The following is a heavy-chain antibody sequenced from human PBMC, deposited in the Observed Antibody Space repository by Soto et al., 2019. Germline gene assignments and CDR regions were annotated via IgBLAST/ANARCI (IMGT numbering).Heavy chain of an antibody. CDR2: IYYSGST. J-gene: IGHJ3*02. CDR3: AGMGGYDDAFAI. V-gene: IGHV4-59*08. Sequence: SETLSLTCTVSGGSISSYYWSWIRQPPGKGLEWIGYIYYSGSTNYNPSLKSRVTISVDTSKNQFSLKLSSVTAADTAVYYCAGMGGYDDAFAIWGQGTMVTVAS. D-gene: IGHD5-12*01. CDR1: GGSISSYY.